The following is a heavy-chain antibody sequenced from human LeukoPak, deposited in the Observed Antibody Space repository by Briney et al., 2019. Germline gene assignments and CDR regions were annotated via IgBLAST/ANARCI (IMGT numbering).Heavy chain of an antibody. J-gene: IGHJ4*02. Sequence: ASVKVSCKASGYTFTSYGISWVRQAPGQGLEWMGWISAYNGNTNYAQKLRGRVTMTTDTSTSTAYMELRSLRSDDTDVYYCARDGLYYDILTGYYSPFDYWGQGTLVTVSS. CDR2: ISAYNGNT. D-gene: IGHD3-9*01. CDR3: ARDGLYYDILTGYYSPFDY. CDR1: GYTFTSYG. V-gene: IGHV1-18*04.